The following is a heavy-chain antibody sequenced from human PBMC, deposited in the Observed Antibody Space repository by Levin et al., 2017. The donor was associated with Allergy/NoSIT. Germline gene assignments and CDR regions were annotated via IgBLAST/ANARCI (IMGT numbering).Heavy chain of an antibody. CDR1: GFIFRNSA. Sequence: GASVKVSCAASGFIFRNSAMNWVRQAPGQGLEWVSLITFGTNNAHYADSVKGRFTISRDDAKNSVYLHMNDLRADDTAVYYCARLGTAAHWGQGVLVTVST. J-gene: IGHJ4*02. CDR2: ITFGTNNA. D-gene: IGHD2-21*02. V-gene: IGHV3-21*01. CDR3: ARLGTAAH.